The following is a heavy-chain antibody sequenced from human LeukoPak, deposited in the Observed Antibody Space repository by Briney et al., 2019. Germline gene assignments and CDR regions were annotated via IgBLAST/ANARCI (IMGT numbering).Heavy chain of an antibody. V-gene: IGHV4-30-2*01. D-gene: IGHD6-13*01. Sequence: SETLSLTCTVSGGSISSGGYYWSWIRQPPGKGLEWIGYIYHSGSTYYNPSLKSRVTISVDTSKNQFSLKLSAVTAADTAVYYCARGAGAVYYYHYIDVWGKGSTVTVSS. CDR1: GGSISSGGYY. J-gene: IGHJ6*03. CDR3: ARGAGAVYYYHYIDV. CDR2: IYHSGST.